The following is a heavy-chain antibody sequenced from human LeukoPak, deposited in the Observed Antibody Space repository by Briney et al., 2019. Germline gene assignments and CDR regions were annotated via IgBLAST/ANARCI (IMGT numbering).Heavy chain of an antibody. D-gene: IGHD5-12*01. CDR3: AREGVATVTARFDY. CDR1: GFTVSSNY. CDR2: IYSGGST. V-gene: IGHV3-66*01. J-gene: IGHJ4*02. Sequence: GGSLRLSCAASGFTVSSNYVSWVRQAPGKGLEWVSVIYSGGSTYYADSLKGRFTISRDNSKNTLYLQMNSLRAEDTAVYYCAREGVATVTARFDYWGQGTLVTVSS.